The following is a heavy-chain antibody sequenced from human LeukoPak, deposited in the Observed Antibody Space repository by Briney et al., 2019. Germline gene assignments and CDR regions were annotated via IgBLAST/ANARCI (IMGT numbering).Heavy chain of an antibody. J-gene: IGHJ5*02. CDR1: GYTFTGYY. V-gene: IGHV1-2*02. CDR2: TNPNSGGT. CDR3: ARLIVVVVAATGTWFDP. D-gene: IGHD2-15*01. Sequence: ASVKVSCKASGYTFTGYYMHWVRQAPGQGLEWMGWTNPNSGGTNYAQKFQGRVTMTRDTSISTAYMELSRLRSDDTAVYYCARLIVVVVAATGTWFDPWGQGTLVTVSS.